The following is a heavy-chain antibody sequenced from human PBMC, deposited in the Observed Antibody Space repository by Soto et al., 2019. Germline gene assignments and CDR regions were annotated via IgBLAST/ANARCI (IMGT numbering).Heavy chain of an antibody. D-gene: IGHD3-9*01. CDR1: GFTFDDYA. CDR3: AKDMVKDYDILTGQDTFDI. CDR2: ISWNSGSI. V-gene: IGHV3-9*01. Sequence: EVQLVESGGGLVQPGRSLRLSCAASGFTFDDYAMHWVRQAPGKGLEWVSGISWNSGSIGYADSVKGRFTISRDNAKNSLYLQMNSLRAEDTALYYCAKDMVKDYDILTGQDTFDIWGQGTMVTVSS. J-gene: IGHJ3*02.